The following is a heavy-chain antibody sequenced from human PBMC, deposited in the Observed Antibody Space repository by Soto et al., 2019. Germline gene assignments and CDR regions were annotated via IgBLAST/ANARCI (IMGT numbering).Heavy chain of an antibody. CDR3: ARDCTNGVCYSYYYYGMDV. CDR1: GGTFSSYA. Sequence: QVQLVQSGAEVKKPGSSVKVSCTASGGTFSSYAISWVRQAPGQGLEWMGGIIPIFGTAYYAQKFQGRVTITADESTSTAYMELSSLISEDTAVYYCARDCTNGVCYSYYYYGMDVWGQETMVTVSS. J-gene: IGHJ6*02. CDR2: IIPIFGTA. V-gene: IGHV1-69*01. D-gene: IGHD2-8*01.